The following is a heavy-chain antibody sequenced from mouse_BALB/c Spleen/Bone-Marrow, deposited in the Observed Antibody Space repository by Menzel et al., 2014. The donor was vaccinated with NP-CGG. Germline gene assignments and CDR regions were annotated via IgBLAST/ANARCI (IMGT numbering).Heavy chain of an antibody. CDR2: MNPESSTI. D-gene: IGHD1-2*01. CDR3: ARRHYCGHFAY. J-gene: IGHJ3*01. CDR1: GFDFSRFW. V-gene: IGHV4-1*02. Sequence: DVKLVESGGGLVQPGGSLKLSCAASGFDFSRFWMSWVRQAPGKGLEWIGEMNPESSTINYTPSLKDKFIISRDNAKNTLYLQMSKVRSEDTALYYCARRHYCGHFAYWGQGTLVTVTA.